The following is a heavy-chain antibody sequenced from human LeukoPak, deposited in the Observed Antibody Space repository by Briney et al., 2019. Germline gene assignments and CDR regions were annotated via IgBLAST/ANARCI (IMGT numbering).Heavy chain of an antibody. V-gene: IGHV3-53*01. CDR1: GFTVSSNY. CDR2: IYSGGST. J-gene: IGHJ4*02. D-gene: IGHD2-2*02. CDR3: ARDYCSSTSCYRPPAFDY. Sequence: GGSLRPSCAASGFTVSSNYMSWVRQAPGKGLEWVSVIYSGGSTYYADSVRGRFTISRDNAKNSLYLQMNSLRAEDTAVYYCARDYCSSTSCYRPPAFDYWGQGTLVTVSS.